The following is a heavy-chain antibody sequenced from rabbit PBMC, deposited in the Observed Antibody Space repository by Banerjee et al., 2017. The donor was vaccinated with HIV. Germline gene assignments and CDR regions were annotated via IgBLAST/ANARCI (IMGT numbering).Heavy chain of an antibody. CDR3: ARDYVASNIYIYDFNL. D-gene: IGHD6-1*01. J-gene: IGHJ4*01. V-gene: IGHV1S45*01. CDR1: GFSFSTYH. CDR2: IDAGSSGST. Sequence: QEQLVESGGGLVQPEGSLTLTCTASGFSFSTYHICWVRQAPGKGLEWIACIDAGSSGSTYYASWAKGPFTISKASSTTVTLQMTSLTAADTATYFCARDYVASNIYIYDFNLWGPGTLVTVS.